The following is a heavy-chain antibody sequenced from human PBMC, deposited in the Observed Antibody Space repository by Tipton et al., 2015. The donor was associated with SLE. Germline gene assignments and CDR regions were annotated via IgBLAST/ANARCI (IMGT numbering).Heavy chain of an antibody. J-gene: IGHJ6*03. D-gene: IGHD6-19*01. CDR3: ARETEDTGWIHSRDYIYYYYYVYV. V-gene: IGHV4-4*02. CDR1: GGSITSNKW. CDR2: ISHSGDT. Sequence: GLVKPSGTLSLTCGVSGGSITSNKWWTWVRQSPGKGLEWIWEISHSGDTDYNPSLKSRVTMSVDKSKNQFSLKLSSVTAADTAVYYCARETEDTGWIHSRDYIYYYYYVYVWGQGTTVTVSS.